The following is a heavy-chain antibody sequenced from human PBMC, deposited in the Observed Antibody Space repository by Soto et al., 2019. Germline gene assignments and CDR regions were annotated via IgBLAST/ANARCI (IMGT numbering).Heavy chain of an antibody. CDR3: AKNQGVELVPLATVDWFDP. Sequence: GGSLRLSCAASGFTFSSYAMSWVRQAPGKGLEWVSAISGSGGSTYYADSVKGRFTISRDNSKNTLYLQMNSLRAEDTAVYHCAKNQGVELVPLATVDWFDPWGQGSVVTVSS. V-gene: IGHV3-23*01. CDR2: ISGSGGST. J-gene: IGHJ5*02. CDR1: GFTFSSYA. D-gene: IGHD1-26*01.